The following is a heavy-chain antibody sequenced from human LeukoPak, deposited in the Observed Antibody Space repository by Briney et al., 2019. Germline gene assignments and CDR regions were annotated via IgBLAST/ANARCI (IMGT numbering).Heavy chain of an antibody. CDR3: ASPSCGGDCYPEGHDAFDI. Sequence: SVKVSCKASGGTFSSYAISWVRQAPGQGLEWMGGIIPIFGTANYAQKFQGRVTITTDESTSTAYMELSSLRSEDTAVYYCASPSCGGDCYPEGHDAFDIWGQGTMVTVSS. J-gene: IGHJ3*02. CDR2: IIPIFGTA. CDR1: GGTFSSYA. V-gene: IGHV1-69*05. D-gene: IGHD2-21*02.